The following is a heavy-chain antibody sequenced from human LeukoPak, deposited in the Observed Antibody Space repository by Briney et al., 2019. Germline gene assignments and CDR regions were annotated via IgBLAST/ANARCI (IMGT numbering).Heavy chain of an antibody. CDR1: GFTVSSNY. CDR3: ARTEIMSTSHWSGAFDM. CDR2: IYSGGSA. V-gene: IGHV3-53*01. J-gene: IGHJ3*02. Sequence: GGSLRLSCATSGFTVSSNYMSWVRQAPGKGLEWVSVIYSGGSAYYADSVRGRFTISRDNAKTSLYLQMNSLRAEDTAVYYCARTEIMSTSHWSGAFDMWGHGTMVTVSS. D-gene: IGHD2-2*01.